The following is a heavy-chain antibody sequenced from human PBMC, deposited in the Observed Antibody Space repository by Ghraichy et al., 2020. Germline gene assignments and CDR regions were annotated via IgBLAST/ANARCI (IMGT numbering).Heavy chain of an antibody. CDR1: GFSFGSYG. D-gene: IGHD4-23*01. CDR3: ARGSTVVRFFYYAGMDV. CDR2: ISSSSRNI. Sequence: ESLNISCVGSGFSFGSYGMSWVRQSPGKGLEWVSYISSSSRNIFYADSVKGRFTISRDNAQNSVYLQMKSLRDEDTALYYCARGSTVVRFFYYAGMDVWGQGTTVTVSS. V-gene: IGHV3-48*02. J-gene: IGHJ6*02.